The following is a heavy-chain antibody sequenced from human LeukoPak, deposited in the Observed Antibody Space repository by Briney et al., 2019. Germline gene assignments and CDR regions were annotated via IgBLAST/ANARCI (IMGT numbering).Heavy chain of an antibody. V-gene: IGHV4-34*01. J-gene: IGHJ5*02. CDR3: ARGLYREVAGTGFSWFDP. Sequence: SETLSLTCAVYGGSFSGYYWSWIRQPPGKGLEWIGEINHSGSTNYNPSLKSRVTISVDTSKNQFSLKLSSVTAADTAVYYCARGLYREVAGTGFSWFDPWGQGTLVTVSS. D-gene: IGHD6-19*01. CDR1: GGSFSGYY. CDR2: INHSGST.